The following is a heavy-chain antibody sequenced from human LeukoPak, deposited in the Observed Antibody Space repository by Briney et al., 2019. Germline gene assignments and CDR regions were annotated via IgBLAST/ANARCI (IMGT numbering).Heavy chain of an antibody. V-gene: IGHV6-1*01. CDR1: GGIHSQERVA. CDR3: ARDSSHYGSVDFDY. CDR2: IYYRYKWYN. D-gene: IGHD3-10*01. J-gene: IGHJ4*02. Sequence: QTLADTFSICGGIHSQERVAAHWTSHSPSGGLEWVGSIYYRYKWYNDYAVSVKSRLTINPNTSKNQSSLQLNAVTPEDTAVYYCARDSSHYGSVDFDYWGQGTLVTVSS.